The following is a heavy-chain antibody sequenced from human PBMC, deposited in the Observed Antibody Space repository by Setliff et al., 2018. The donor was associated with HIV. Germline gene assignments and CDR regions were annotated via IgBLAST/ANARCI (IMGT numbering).Heavy chain of an antibody. D-gene: IGHD6-13*01. CDR1: GFTFSTYW. CDR2: IKQDGSEK. CDR3: AREDSSWYGSLDY. J-gene: IGHJ4*02. V-gene: IGHV3-7*05. Sequence: LRLSCAASGFTFSTYWMSWVRQAPGKGLEWVANIKQDGSEKYYVDFVKGRFTISRDNSKDTVYLQMNSLRAEDMAIYYCAREDSSWYGSLDYWGQGTPVTVSS.